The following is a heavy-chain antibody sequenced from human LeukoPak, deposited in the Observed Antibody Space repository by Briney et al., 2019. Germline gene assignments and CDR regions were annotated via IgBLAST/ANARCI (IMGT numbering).Heavy chain of an antibody. J-gene: IGHJ3*02. CDR2: INAGNGNT. V-gene: IGHV1-3*01. D-gene: IGHD4-17*01. Sequence: GASVKVSCKASGYTFTSYAMHWVRQAPGQRLEWMGWINAGNGNTKYSQKCQGRVTITRDTSASTAYMELSSLRSEDTAVSYCARPLLRAQAVTIWGQGTMVTVYS. CDR1: GYTFTSYA. CDR3: ARPLLRAQAVTI.